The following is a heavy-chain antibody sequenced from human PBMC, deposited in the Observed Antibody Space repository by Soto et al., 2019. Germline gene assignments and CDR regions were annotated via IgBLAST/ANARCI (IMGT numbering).Heavy chain of an antibody. CDR2: INAGNGNT. CDR3: ARRSGYYYVDY. D-gene: IGHD3-22*01. CDR1: GYTFTSYA. J-gene: IGHJ4*02. V-gene: IGHV1-3*01. Sequence: QVQLVQSGAEVKKPGASVKVSCKASGYTFTSYAMHWVRQAPGQRLEWMGWINAGNGNTKYSQKFQGRVTITRDTSASTPYMELSSLRSEDTAVYYCARRSGYYYVDYWGQGTLVTVSS.